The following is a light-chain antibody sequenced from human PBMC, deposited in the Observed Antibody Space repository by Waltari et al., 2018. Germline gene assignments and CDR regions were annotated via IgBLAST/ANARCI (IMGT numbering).Light chain of an antibody. V-gene: IGLV2-11*01. CDR3: CSYAGTSP. J-gene: IGLJ1*01. Sequence: QSALTQPRSVSGSPGQSVTISCTGASTNIGGYNYVSCYQQHPGKAPKLIIYDVTKRPSGVPDRFSGSKSGDTASLTISGLQAEDEADYYCCSYAGTSPFGTGTKVTVL. CDR1: STNIGGYNY. CDR2: DVT.